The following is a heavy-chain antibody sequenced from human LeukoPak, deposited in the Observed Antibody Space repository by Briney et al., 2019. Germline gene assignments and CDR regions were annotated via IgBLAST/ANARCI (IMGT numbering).Heavy chain of an antibody. J-gene: IGHJ4*02. CDR2: ISWNSGSI. D-gene: IGHD5-18*01. Sequence: PGRSLRLSCAASGFTFDDYAMHWVRQAPGKGLEWVSGISWNSGSIGYADSVKGRFTISRDNAKNSLYLQMNSLRAEDTALYYCAKDRGDTAMGRFDYWGQGTLVTVSS. CDR1: GFTFDDYA. V-gene: IGHV3-9*01. CDR3: AKDRGDTAMGRFDY.